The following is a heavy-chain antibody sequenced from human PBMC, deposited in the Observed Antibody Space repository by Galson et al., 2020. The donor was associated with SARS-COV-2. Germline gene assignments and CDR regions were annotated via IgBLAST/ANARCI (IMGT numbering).Heavy chain of an antibody. J-gene: IGHJ6*02. V-gene: IGHV1-2*02. CDR3: ASYYVGSKSYYTYYYYGVDV. CDR1: GYTFTGYF. Sequence: ASVKVSCKASGYTFTGYFMHWVRQAPGQGLEWMGWINPNSGGTNYAQKFLGRVTITRDTSISTAYMELSRLRSDDTAVYYCASYYVGSKSYYTYYYYGVDVWGQGTTVTVSS. D-gene: IGHD3-10*01. CDR2: INPNSGGT.